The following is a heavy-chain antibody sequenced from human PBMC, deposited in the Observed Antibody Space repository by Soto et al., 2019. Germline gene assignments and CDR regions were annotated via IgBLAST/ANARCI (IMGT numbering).Heavy chain of an antibody. CDR1: GYSFTTYW. D-gene: IGHD4-4*01. CDR2: IYPGDSDT. CDR3: ARHGGGNYPQLHDAFDI. J-gene: IGHJ3*02. Sequence: PGGSLKISWKGSGYSFTTYWIGWVRQMPGKGLEWMGIIYPGDSDTRYSPSFQGQVTISADKSISTAYLQWSGLKASDTAMYYCARHGGGNYPQLHDAFDIWGQGTMVTVSS. V-gene: IGHV5-51*01.